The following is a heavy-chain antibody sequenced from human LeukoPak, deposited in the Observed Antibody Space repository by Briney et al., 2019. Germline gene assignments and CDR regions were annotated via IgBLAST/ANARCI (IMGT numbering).Heavy chain of an antibody. Sequence: SETLSLTCTVSGGSIRSGSHYWVWIRQPPGKGLEWIGSIYYSGSTYYNSSLENRVTIAIETSKNHSSLRLRSLVAADTSVYYCAKRDDSGGNLVDLWGQGTLVTVSS. D-gene: IGHD3-22*01. CDR1: GGSIRSGSHY. V-gene: IGHV4-39*02. J-gene: IGHJ4*02. CDR2: IYYSGST. CDR3: AKRDDSGGNLVDL.